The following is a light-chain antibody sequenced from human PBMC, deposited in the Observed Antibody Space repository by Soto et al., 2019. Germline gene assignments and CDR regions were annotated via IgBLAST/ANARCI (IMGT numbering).Light chain of an antibody. Sequence: QSALTQPPSASGSPGQSVTISCTGSSSDVGGYNCVSWFQQHPGKAPILMIFEDIKRASGVPDRFSASKSGNTASLTVSGLQAEDEADYYCSSYGGSDNLIFGGGSKLTV. J-gene: IGLJ2*01. CDR1: SSDVGGYNC. CDR3: SSYGGSDNLI. V-gene: IGLV2-8*01. CDR2: EDI.